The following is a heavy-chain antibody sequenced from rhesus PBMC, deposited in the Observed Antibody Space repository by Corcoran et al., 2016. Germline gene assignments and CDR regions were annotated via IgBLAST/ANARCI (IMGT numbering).Heavy chain of an antibody. CDR1: GGSVSSSNW. J-gene: IGHJ4*01. D-gene: IGHD4-23*01. CDR3: AREPEYSNHFDY. Sequence: QVQLQESGPGLVTPSETLSLTCAVSGGSVSSSNWWCWIRPPTGKGLEWIGYISGSSGCTYYNPTLKSRVTISTDTSKNQFSLKLSSVTAADSAVYYCAREPEYSNHFDYWGQGVLVTVSS. CDR2: ISGSSGCT. V-gene: IGHV4-65*01.